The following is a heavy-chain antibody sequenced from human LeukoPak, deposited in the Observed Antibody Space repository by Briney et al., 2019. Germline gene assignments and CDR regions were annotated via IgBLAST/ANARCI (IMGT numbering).Heavy chain of an antibody. J-gene: IGHJ4*02. V-gene: IGHV4-30-2*01. CDR1: GGSISSGGYS. D-gene: IGHD2-15*01. Sequence: PSQTLSLTCAVSGGSISSGGYSWSWLRQPPGKGLEWIGYIYHSGSTYYNPSLKSRVTISVDRSKNQFSLKLSSVTAADTAVYYCARLRGYCSGGSCGGTLDYWGQGTLVTVSS. CDR3: ARLRGYCSGGSCGGTLDY. CDR2: IYHSGST.